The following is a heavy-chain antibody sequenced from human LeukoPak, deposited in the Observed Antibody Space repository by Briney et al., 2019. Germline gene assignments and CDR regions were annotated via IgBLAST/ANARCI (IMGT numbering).Heavy chain of an antibody. V-gene: IGHV3-66*01. CDR3: AREGTV. D-gene: IGHD3-10*01. CDR1: GFTFSSNS. J-gene: IGHJ4*02. CDR2: IYSGGST. Sequence: GGSLRLSCAASGFTFSSNSMSCVRQAPGKGLEWVSIIYSGGSTYNADSVKGRFTISRDNSKNTLYLQMNSLRAEDTAVYYCAREGTVRGQGTLVTVSS.